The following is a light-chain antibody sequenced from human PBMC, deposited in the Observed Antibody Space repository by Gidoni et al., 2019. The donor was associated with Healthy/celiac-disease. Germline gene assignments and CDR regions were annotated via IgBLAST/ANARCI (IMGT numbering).Light chain of an antibody. CDR3: QQYYSTPYT. Sequence: DIVMTQSPDSLAVSLGERATINCKSSQSVLYSSNNKNYLAWYQQKSGQPPNLLIYWASTRESGVPDRFSGSGSGTDFTLTISSLQAEDVAVYYCQQYYSTPYTFXQXTKLEIK. CDR2: WAS. J-gene: IGKJ2*01. CDR1: QSVLYSSNNKNY. V-gene: IGKV4-1*01.